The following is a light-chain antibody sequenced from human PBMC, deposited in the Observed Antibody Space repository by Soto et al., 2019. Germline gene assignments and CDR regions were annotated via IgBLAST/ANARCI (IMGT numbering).Light chain of an antibody. CDR1: QSISSY. CDR2: AAS. J-gene: IGKJ5*01. CDR3: QQSYSTPIT. Sequence: DLQQTQSPSSLSSSVGDRVNIPCRASQSISSYLNWYQQKPGKAPKLLIYAASSLQSGVPSRFSGSGSGTDFTLTISSLQPEDFATYYCQQSYSTPITFGQGTRLEIK. V-gene: IGKV1-39*01.